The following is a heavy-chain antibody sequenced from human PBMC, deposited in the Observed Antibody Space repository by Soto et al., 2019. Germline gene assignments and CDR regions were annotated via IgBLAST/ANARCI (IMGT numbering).Heavy chain of an antibody. CDR3: VKDESINWYSGHFRH. CDR1: GFTFDDYA. D-gene: IGHD6-13*01. CDR2: INWNSGSI. J-gene: IGHJ1*01. V-gene: IGHV3-9*01. Sequence: LRLSCAASGFTFDDYAMHWVRQVPGKGLEWVSGINWNSGSIGYGDSVKGRFAISRDNAKNALHLQMNSLSAEDTAFYYCVKDESINWYSGHFRHWGQGTLVTVSS.